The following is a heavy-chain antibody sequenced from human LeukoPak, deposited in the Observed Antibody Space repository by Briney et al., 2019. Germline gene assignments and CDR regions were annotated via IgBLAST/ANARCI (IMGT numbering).Heavy chain of an antibody. CDR2: ISGSGGST. D-gene: IGHD5-18*01. Sequence: QPGGSLRLSCAASGFTFSSYAMSWVRQAPGKGLEWVSAISGSGGSTYYADSVKGRFTISRDNSKNTLYLQMNSLRAEDTAVYYCAKDRNRYSYGYMGGWDFDYWGQGTLVNVSS. J-gene: IGHJ4*02. V-gene: IGHV3-23*01. CDR1: GFTFSSYA. CDR3: AKDRNRYSYGYMGGWDFDY.